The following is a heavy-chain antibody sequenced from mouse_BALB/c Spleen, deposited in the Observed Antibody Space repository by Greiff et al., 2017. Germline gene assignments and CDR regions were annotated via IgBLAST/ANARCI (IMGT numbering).Heavy chain of an antibody. D-gene: IGHD2-14*01. Sequence: QVQLKQSGAELAKPGASVKMSCKASGYTFTSYWMHWVKQRPGQGLEWIGYINPSTGYTEYNQKFKDKATLTADKSSSTAYMQLSSLTSEDSAVYYCARRANYRFYWGQGTTLTVSS. CDR1: GYTFTSYW. CDR2: INPSTGYT. CDR3: ARRANYRFY. J-gene: IGHJ2*01. V-gene: IGHV1-7*01.